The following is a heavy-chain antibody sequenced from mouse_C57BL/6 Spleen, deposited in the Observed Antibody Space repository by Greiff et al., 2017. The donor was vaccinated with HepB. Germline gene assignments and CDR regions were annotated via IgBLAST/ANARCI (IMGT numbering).Heavy chain of an antibody. CDR3: ARRSYHRGAMDY. CDR1: GYTFTSYW. CDR2: IYPSDSET. Sequence: QVQLQQPGAELVRPGSSVKLSCKASGYTFTSYWMDWVKQRPGQGLEWIGNIYPSDSETHYNQKFKDKATLTVDKSSSTAYMQLSSLTSEDTAVYYGARRSYHRGAMDYWGQGTSVTVSS. J-gene: IGHJ4*01. V-gene: IGHV1-61*01. D-gene: IGHD2-14*01.